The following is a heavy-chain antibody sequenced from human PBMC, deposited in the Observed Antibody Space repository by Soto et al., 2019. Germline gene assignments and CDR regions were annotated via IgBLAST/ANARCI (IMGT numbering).Heavy chain of an antibody. CDR2: ISYDGSNK. Sequence: QVQLVESGGGVVQPGRSLRLSCAASGFTFSSYGMHWVRQAPGKGLEWVAVISYDGSNKYYADSVKGRFTISRDNSKNTLYLQMNSLRAEDTAVYYCAKPYSSTNQHFDYWGQGTLVTVSS. J-gene: IGHJ4*02. V-gene: IGHV3-30*18. CDR3: AKPYSSTNQHFDY. CDR1: GFTFSSYG. D-gene: IGHD6-13*01.